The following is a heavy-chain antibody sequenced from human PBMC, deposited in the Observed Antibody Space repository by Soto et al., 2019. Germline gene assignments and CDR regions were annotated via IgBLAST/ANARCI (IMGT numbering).Heavy chain of an antibody. CDR2: ISGRATDT. CDR3: ARVRVGATYYFDN. D-gene: IGHD1-26*01. J-gene: IGHJ4*01. V-gene: IGHV3-11*06. Sequence: GGSLRLSCAASGFTCSYYYMSWIRQSPGKGLEWISYISGRATDTRYADSVKGRFTISRDNVNKSVFLQMNSLTAEDAAVYYCARVRVGATYYFDNWGHGTLVTVSS. CDR1: GFTCSYYY.